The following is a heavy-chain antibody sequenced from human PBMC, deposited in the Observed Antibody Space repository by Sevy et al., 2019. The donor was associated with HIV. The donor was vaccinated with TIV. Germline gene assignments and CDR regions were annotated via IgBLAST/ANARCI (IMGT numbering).Heavy chain of an antibody. CDR1: GGSISSYY. D-gene: IGHD5-18*01. J-gene: IGHJ6*03. CDR3: ARVYSYRYWGWEHGLPRYYYMDV. CDR2: IYNSGNT. Sequence: SETLSLTCTVSGGSISSYYWSWIRQPPGKGLEWIGNIYNSGNTDYNPSLKSRVTISVDTSKNQFSLKLGSVTAADTAVYYCARVYSYRYWGWEHGLPRYYYMDVWGKGTTVTVSS. V-gene: IGHV4-59*01.